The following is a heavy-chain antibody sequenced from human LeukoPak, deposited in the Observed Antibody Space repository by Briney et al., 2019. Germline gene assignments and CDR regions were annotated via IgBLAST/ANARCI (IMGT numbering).Heavy chain of an antibody. CDR1: GGSISSSNW. V-gene: IGHV4-4*02. J-gene: IGHJ3*02. Sequence: PSGTLSLTCAVSGGSISSSNWWSWVRQPPGKGLEWIGEIYHSGSTNYNPSLKSRVTISVDKSKNQFSLKLSSATAADTAVYYCASFMVRGVKSAFDIWGQGTMVTVSS. D-gene: IGHD3-10*01. CDR3: ASFMVRGVKSAFDI. CDR2: IYHSGST.